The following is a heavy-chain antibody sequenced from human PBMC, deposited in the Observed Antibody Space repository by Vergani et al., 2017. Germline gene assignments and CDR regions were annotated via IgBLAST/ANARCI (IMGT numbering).Heavy chain of an antibody. Sequence: EVQLLESGGGLVQPGGSLRLSCAASGFTFSSYAMSWVRQAPGKGLEWVSAISGSRGSTYYADSVKGRFTISRDNSKNTLYLQMNSLRAEDTAVYYCAKVPSYYDSSGYYPAGNAFDIWGQGTMVTVSS. CDR1: GFTFSSYA. CDR2: ISGSRGST. V-gene: IGHV3-23*01. CDR3: AKVPSYYDSSGYYPAGNAFDI. D-gene: IGHD3-22*01. J-gene: IGHJ3*02.